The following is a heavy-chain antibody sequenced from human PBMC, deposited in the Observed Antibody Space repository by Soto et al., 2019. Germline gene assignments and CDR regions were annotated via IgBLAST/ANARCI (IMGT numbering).Heavy chain of an antibody. Sequence: PSETLSLTCAVYGGSFSGYYWTWIRQPPGKGLEWIGSIHYSGSTYYNSSLRSRVTISVDTSKNQFSLKLSSVTAADTAVYYCARVGGFGATTIDYWGQGTLVTVSS. V-gene: IGHV4-34*01. D-gene: IGHD3-10*01. CDR3: ARVGGFGATTIDY. CDR2: IHYSGST. J-gene: IGHJ4*02. CDR1: GGSFSGYY.